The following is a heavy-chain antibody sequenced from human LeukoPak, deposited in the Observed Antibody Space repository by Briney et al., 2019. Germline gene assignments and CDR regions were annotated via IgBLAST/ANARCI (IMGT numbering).Heavy chain of an antibody. V-gene: IGHV4-59*01. Sequence: SSETLSPTCTVSGGSISSYYWSWIRQPPGKGLEWIGYIYYSGSTNYNPSLKSRVTISVDTSKNQFSLKLSSVTAADTAVYYCAGVVVAAYHREYYFDYWGQGTLVTVSS. J-gene: IGHJ4*02. CDR1: GGSISSYY. CDR3: AGVVVAAYHREYYFDY. D-gene: IGHD2-15*01. CDR2: IYYSGST.